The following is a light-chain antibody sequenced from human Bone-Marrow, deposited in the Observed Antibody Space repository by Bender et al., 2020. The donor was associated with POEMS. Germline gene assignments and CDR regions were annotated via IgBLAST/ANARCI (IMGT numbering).Light chain of an antibody. CDR3: AVWDDSLNGWV. CDR1: SSNIGANA. CDR2: SSH. J-gene: IGLJ3*02. Sequence: QSVLTQPPSASGTPGQRVTISCSGGSSNIGANAVNWYQHLPGTAPKLLIYSSHRRPSEVPDRFSGSRSGTSASLAISGLQSEGEADYYCAVWDDSLNGWVFGGGTKLTVL. V-gene: IGLV1-44*01.